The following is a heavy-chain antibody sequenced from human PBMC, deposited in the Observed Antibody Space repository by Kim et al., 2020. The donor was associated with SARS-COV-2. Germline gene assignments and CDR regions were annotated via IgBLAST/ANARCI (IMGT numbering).Heavy chain of an antibody. CDR1: GGSISSYY. CDR2: IYYSGST. CDR3: ARGLGETYYYDSSGLDP. D-gene: IGHD3-22*01. J-gene: IGHJ5*02. V-gene: IGHV4-59*01. Sequence: SETLSLTCTVSGGSISSYYWSWIRQPPGKGLEWIGYIYYSGSTNYNSSLKSRVTISVDTSKNQFSLKLRSVTAADTAVYYCARGLGETYYYDSSGLDPWGQGTLVTVSS.